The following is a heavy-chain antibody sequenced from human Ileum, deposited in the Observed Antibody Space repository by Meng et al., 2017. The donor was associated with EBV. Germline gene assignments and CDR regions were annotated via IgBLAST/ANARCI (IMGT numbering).Heavy chain of an antibody. J-gene: IGHJ4*02. CDR3: ARGTGADY. D-gene: IGHD3-10*01. CDR2: IIPALGTP. CDR1: GSTFSVYG. Sequence: VQSGPGVKNPGSSVKGSCKSSGSTFSVYGITWVRQAPGQGLEWMGGIIPALGTPKYARKFQDRLTIIADKSTSTGYMELHSLTSNDTAVYFCARGTGADYWGQGTLVTVSS. V-gene: IGHV1-69*06.